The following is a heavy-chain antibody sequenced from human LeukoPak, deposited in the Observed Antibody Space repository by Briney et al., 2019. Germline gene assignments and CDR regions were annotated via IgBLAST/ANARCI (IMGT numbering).Heavy chain of an antibody. J-gene: IGHJ4*02. V-gene: IGHV4-4*02. CDR3: SSENGAFSPFGY. Sequence: PSETLSLTCGLSGPSITSTNWWSWVRQPPGKGLEWMGKVSLSGLTNYKPSLSSRVIMAMDTSKNHLSLHLTSLTAADTAVYYCSSENGAFSPFGYWGQGDLVTVLS. D-gene: IGHD2-8*01. CDR1: GPSITSTNW. CDR2: VSLSGLT.